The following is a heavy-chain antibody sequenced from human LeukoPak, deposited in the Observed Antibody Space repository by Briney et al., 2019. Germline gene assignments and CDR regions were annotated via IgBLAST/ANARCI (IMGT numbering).Heavy chain of an antibody. V-gene: IGHV3-23*01. Sequence: PGGSLRLSCAASGFTFDDYAMHWVRQAPGKGLEWVSAISGSGGSTYYADSVKGRFTISRDNSKNTLYLQMNSLRAEDTAVYYCAKGAYGSGTMGNWFDPWGQGTLVTVSS. CDR2: ISGSGGST. CDR1: GFTFDDYA. D-gene: IGHD3-10*01. CDR3: AKGAYGSGTMGNWFDP. J-gene: IGHJ5*02.